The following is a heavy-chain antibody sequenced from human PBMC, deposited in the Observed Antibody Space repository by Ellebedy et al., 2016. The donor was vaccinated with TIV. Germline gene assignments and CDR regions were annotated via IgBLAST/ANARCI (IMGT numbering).Heavy chain of an antibody. D-gene: IGHD3-10*01. J-gene: IGHJ5*02. CDR1: GYTFTGYY. V-gene: IGHV1-2*02. Sequence: AASVKVSCKASGYTFTGYYMHWVRQAPGQGLEWMGWINPNSGGTNYAQKFQGRVTMTRDTSISTAYMELSRLRSDDTAVYYCARGIWFGATREVPWGQGTLVTVSS. CDR2: INPNSGGT. CDR3: ARGIWFGATREVP.